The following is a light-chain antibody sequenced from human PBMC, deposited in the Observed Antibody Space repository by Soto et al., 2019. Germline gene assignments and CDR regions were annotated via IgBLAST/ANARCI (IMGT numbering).Light chain of an antibody. V-gene: IGKV1-5*03. CDR3: QQYNSYPWT. Sequence: DIQMTQSPSTLSASVGDRVTITCRASQSISSWLAWYQQKPGKAPKLLIYKASSLESGIPSRFTGSGSGTDFTLTISSLQPDDFATYYCQQYNSYPWTFGQGTKVVIK. J-gene: IGKJ1*01. CDR2: KAS. CDR1: QSISSW.